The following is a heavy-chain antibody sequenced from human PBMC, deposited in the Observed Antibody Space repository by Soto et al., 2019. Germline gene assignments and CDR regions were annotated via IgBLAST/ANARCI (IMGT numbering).Heavy chain of an antibody. J-gene: IGHJ4*02. D-gene: IGHD2-15*01. CDR2: IYHSGRT. CDR1: GGSISIGGYS. CDR3: ARVVYGGRDYSLDY. Sequence: SETLSLTCAVSGGSISIGGYSLSWIRQPPGKGLEWIGYIYHSGRTYYNQSLKSRVTISVDRSKNQFSLKLSSVTAADKAAYYCARVVYGGRDYSLDYWGQGTLFTVSS. V-gene: IGHV4-30-2*01.